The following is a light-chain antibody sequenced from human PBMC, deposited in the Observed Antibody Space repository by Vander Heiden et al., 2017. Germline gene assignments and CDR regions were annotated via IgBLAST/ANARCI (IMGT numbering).Light chain of an antibody. CDR1: SSNIGSYT. J-gene: IGLJ2*01. Sequence: QSVLTQPPSASGTPGQRFTISCSGSSSNIGSYTVNWYQQLPGTGPKLLIYTNNQRPSGVPDRFSGSKSGTSASLAISGLQSEDEADYHCAAWDDTLNGVVFGGGTKLSVL. CDR3: AAWDDTLNGVV. V-gene: IGLV1-44*01. CDR2: TNN.